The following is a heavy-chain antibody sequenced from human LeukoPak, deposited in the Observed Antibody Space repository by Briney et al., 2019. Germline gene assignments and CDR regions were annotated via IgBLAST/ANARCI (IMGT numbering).Heavy chain of an antibody. J-gene: IGHJ4*02. D-gene: IGHD5-18*01. CDR3: ARGYDY. V-gene: IGHV3-74*01. CDR1: GFTISTYW. Sequence: QPGGSLRLSCAASGFTISTYWMHWVRQAPGKGLVWVSSINSDGSKKDYAGSVKGRFTISRDNAKNTVYLQMNSLRVEDTAVYYCARGYDYWGQGTLVTVYS. CDR2: INSDGSKK.